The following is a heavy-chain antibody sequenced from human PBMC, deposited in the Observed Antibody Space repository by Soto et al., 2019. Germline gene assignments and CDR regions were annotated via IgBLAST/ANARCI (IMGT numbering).Heavy chain of an antibody. CDR1: GNTLTELS. J-gene: IGHJ5*02. V-gene: IGHV1-24*01. CDR3: VTTGYCSGGSSYFDP. D-gene: IGHD2-15*01. Sequence: GASVKVSCKVSGNTLTELSMHWVRQASGKRHEWMGGFDPEDGEKIYAQKFQGRVTMTEDTSTDTAYMELSSLRSEDTAVYYCVTTGYCSGGSSYFDPCGQGSLVTV. CDR2: FDPEDGEK.